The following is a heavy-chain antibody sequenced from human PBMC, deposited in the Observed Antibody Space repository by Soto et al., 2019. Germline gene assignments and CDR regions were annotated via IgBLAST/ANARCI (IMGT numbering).Heavy chain of an antibody. Sequence: GGSLRLSCAASGFTFSSYSMNWVRQAPGKGLEWVSSISSSSSYIYYADSVKGRFTISRDNAKNSLYLQMNSLRAEDTAVYYCARTRGYSYGQRPLTDYWGQGTLVTAPQ. V-gene: IGHV3-21*01. CDR3: ARTRGYSYGQRPLTDY. J-gene: IGHJ4*02. CDR2: ISSSSSYI. D-gene: IGHD5-18*01. CDR1: GFTFSSYS.